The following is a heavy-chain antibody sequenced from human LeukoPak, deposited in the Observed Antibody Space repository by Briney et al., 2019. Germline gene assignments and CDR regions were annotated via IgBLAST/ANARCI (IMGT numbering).Heavy chain of an antibody. Sequence: PSETLSLTCTVSGGSISSSSYYWSWIRQPPGKGLEWIGYIYYSGSTNYNPSLKSRVTISVDTSKNQFSLKLSSVTAADTAVYYCAGSPGGYSYGQFDYWGQGTLVTVSS. J-gene: IGHJ4*02. D-gene: IGHD5-18*01. CDR1: GGSISSSSYY. CDR3: AGSPGGYSYGQFDY. CDR2: IYYSGST. V-gene: IGHV4-61*01.